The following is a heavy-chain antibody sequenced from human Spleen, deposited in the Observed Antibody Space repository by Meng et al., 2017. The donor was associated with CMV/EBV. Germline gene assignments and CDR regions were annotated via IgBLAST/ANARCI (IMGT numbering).Heavy chain of an antibody. CDR3: ASSVVVIAYDAFDI. V-gene: IGHV4-34*01. D-gene: IGHD2-21*01. Sequence: SETLSLTCAVYGGSFSGYYWSWIRQPPGKGLEWIGEINHSGSTNYNPSLKSRVTISVDTSKNQFSLKLSSVTAADTAVYYCASSVVVIAYDAFDIWGQGTMVTVSS. CDR2: INHSGST. J-gene: IGHJ3*02. CDR1: GGSFSGYY.